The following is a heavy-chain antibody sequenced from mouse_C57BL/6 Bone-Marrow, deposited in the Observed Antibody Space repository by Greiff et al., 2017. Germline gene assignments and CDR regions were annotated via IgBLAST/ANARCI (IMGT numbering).Heavy chain of an antibody. J-gene: IGHJ1*03. V-gene: IGHV1-78*01. CDR1: GYTFTDHT. CDR2: IYPMDGST. CDR3: ARHCWYFDV. Sequence: QVQLKESDAELVKPGASVKISCKASGYTFTDHTIHWMKQRPEQGLEWIGSIYPMDGSTKYNEKFKGQATMTADKSSSTAYMPLNSLTSEDSAVYYCARHCWYFDVWGTGTTVTVSS.